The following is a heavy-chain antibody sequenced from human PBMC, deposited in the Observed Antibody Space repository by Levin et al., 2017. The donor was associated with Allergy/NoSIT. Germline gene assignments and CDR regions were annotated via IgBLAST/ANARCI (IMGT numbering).Heavy chain of an antibody. CDR2: ISSSSSYT. CDR3: ARAPYYYDSSGYLDY. Sequence: GGSLRLSCAASGFTFSDYYMSWIRQAPGKGLEWVSYISSSSSYTNYADSVKGRFTISRDNAKNSLYLQMNSLRAEDTAVYYCARAPYYYDSSGYLDYWGQGTLVTVSS. V-gene: IGHV3-11*05. CDR1: GFTFSDYY. D-gene: IGHD3-22*01. J-gene: IGHJ4*02.